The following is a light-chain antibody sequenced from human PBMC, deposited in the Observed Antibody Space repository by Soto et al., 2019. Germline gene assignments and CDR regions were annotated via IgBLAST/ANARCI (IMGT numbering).Light chain of an antibody. V-gene: IGKV3-15*01. J-gene: IGKJ5*01. CDR1: QSFSRTY. CDR2: GAS. Sequence: EIVLTQSPGTLSLSPGERATLSCRASQSFSRTYLAWYQQKPGQAPRLLIYGASTRATGIPARFSGSGSGTEFTLTISSLQSEDFAVYYCQQYNNWPPITFGQGTRLEIK. CDR3: QQYNNWPPIT.